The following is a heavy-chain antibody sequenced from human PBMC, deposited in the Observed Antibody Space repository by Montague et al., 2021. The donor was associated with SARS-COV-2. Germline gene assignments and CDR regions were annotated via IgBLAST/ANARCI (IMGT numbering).Heavy chain of an antibody. CDR3: ARAPRGYYDSSGYYNPPYYFDC. J-gene: IGHJ4*02. D-gene: IGHD3-22*01. CDR2: IGTAGDT. Sequence: SLRLSCAASGFTFSSYDMHWVRQATGKGLEWVSAIGTAGDTYYPGSVKGRFTISRENAKNSSYLQMNSLRAGDTAVYYCARAPRGYYDSSGYYNPPYYFDCWGQGTLVTVSS. CDR1: GFTFSSYD. V-gene: IGHV3-13*01.